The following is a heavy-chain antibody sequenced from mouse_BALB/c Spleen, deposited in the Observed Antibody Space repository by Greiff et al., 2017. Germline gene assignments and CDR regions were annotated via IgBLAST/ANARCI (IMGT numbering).Heavy chain of an antibody. D-gene: IGHD4-1*01. CDR1: GYTFTSYV. CDR2: INPYNDGT. J-gene: IGHJ3*01. CDR3: ARGLTGTQAWFAY. Sequence: EVQLQQSGPELVKPGASVKMSCKASGYTFTSYVMHWVKQKPGQGLEWIGYINPYNDGTKYNEKFKGKATLTSDKSSSTAYMELSSLTSEDSAVYYCARGLTGTQAWFAYWGQGTLVTVSA. V-gene: IGHV1-14*01.